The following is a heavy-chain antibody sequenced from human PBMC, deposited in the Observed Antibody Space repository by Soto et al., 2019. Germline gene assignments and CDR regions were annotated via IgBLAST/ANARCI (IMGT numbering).Heavy chain of an antibody. CDR3: ARDKITGLFDY. Sequence: PSETLSLTCDVYGGSITTSTYYWGWIRQPPGKGLEWIGVINHSGSTHYNPSLEGRVTISVDTSKNQFSLKLTSVTAADTAVYYCARDKITGLFDYWGQGTLVTVSS. CDR2: INHSGST. CDR1: GGSITTSTYY. J-gene: IGHJ4*02. D-gene: IGHD2-8*02. V-gene: IGHV4-39*02.